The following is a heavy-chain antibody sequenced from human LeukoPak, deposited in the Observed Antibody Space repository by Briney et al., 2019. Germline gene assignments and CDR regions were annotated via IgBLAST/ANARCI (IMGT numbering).Heavy chain of an antibody. J-gene: IGHJ4*02. V-gene: IGHV1-2*02. CDR1: GYTFTNYY. D-gene: IGHD3-3*02. Sequence: ASVKVSCKASGYTFTNYYINLVRQAPAQGLERLGGINPNSGDTNYAQKFQSRVTMTRHTSISTAYMDLSSLRSDVTAVYYCAREPSLAYWGQGALVTVSS. CDR3: AREPSLAY. CDR2: INPNSGDT.